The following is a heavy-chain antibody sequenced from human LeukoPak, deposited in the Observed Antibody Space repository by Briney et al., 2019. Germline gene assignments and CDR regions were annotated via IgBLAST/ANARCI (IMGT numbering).Heavy chain of an antibody. CDR1: GGSISSYY. CDR3: ARLPDSGYDRGAFDI. D-gene: IGHD5-12*01. V-gene: IGHV4-59*08. Sequence: ETLSLTCTVSGGSISSYYWSWIRQPPGKGLEWIGYIYYSGSTNYNPSLKSRVTISVDTSKNQFSLKLSSVTAADMAVYYCARLPDSGYDRGAFDIWGQGTMVTVSS. J-gene: IGHJ3*02. CDR2: IYYSGST.